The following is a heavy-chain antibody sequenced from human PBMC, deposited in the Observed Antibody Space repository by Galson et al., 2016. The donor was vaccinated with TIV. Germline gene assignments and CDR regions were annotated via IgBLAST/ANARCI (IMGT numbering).Heavy chain of an antibody. CDR2: ISGSGGLT. J-gene: IGHJ4*02. Sequence: AMSWVRQAPGKGLEWVSVISGSGGLTYYADSVKGRFTISRDNSQNTLFLQMNSLRAEDTAGYYCARGNDPGATYSLDYWGQGTLVTVSS. D-gene: IGHD1-1*01. CDR3: ARGNDPGATYSLDY. CDR1: A. V-gene: IGHV3-23*01.